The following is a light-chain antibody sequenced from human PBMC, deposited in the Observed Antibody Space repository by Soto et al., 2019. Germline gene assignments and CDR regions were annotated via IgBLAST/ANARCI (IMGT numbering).Light chain of an antibody. J-gene: IGKJ1*01. V-gene: IGKV1-8*01. CDR3: QQYYSTLRT. Sequence: IHMTQSPSSFSASTGNRVTIICRASQGISSYLAWYQQKQGKAPKLLIYAASTLQSGVPSRFSGSGSGTDFNLTISCLQSEDFATYYCQQYYSTLRTFGQGTKVDIK. CDR2: AAS. CDR1: QGISSY.